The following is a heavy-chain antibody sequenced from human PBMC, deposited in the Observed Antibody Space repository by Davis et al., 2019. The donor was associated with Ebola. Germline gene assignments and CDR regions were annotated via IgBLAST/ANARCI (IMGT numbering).Heavy chain of an antibody. D-gene: IGHD1/OR15-1a*01. V-gene: IGHV1-69*13. CDR3: AKRGTATYALDY. J-gene: IGHJ4*02. CDR2: ILPIFGTP. Sequence: SVKVSCKPFGYTFTSYGISWVRQAPGQRLEYMGGILPIFGTPNYAQKFQGRVTITADESTTTTYMELSSLRSEDTAVYFCAKRGTATYALDYWGQGTLVTVSA. CDR1: GYTFTSYG.